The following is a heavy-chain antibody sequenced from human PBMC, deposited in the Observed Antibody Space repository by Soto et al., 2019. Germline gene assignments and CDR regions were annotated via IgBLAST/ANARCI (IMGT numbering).Heavy chain of an antibody. CDR2: INAGNGST. D-gene: IGHD6-19*01. J-gene: IGHJ6*02. V-gene: IGHV1-3*01. CDR3: ARVPVAGSYYYYGMDV. Sequence: ASVKVSCKASGYTFTSYAMHWVRQAPGQRLEWMGWINAGNGSTKYSQKFQGRVTITRDTSASTAYMELSSLRSEDTAVYYCARVPVAGSYYYYGMDVWGQGTTVTVSS. CDR1: GYTFTSYA.